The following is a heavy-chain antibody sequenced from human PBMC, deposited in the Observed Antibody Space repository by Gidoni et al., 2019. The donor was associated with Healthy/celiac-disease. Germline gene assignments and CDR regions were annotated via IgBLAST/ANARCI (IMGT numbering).Heavy chain of an antibody. Sequence: KKPGSSVKVSCKASGGTFSSYAISWVRQAPGQGLEWMGGIIPIFGTANYAQKFQGRVTITADESTSTAYMELSSLRSVDTAVYYCARLWYLYDAFDIWGQGTMVTVSS. CDR3: ARLWYLYDAFDI. J-gene: IGHJ3*02. CDR2: IIPIFGTA. CDR1: GGTFSSYA. V-gene: IGHV1-69*01. D-gene: IGHD2-15*01.